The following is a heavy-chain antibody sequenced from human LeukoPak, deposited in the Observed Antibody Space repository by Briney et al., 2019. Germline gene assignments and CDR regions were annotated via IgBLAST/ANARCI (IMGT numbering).Heavy chain of an antibody. V-gene: IGHV3-49*04. D-gene: IGHD4-17*01. CDR2: IRSEASGGTT. CDR1: GFTVGEYA. J-gene: IGHJ4*02. Sequence: GRSLRLSCTAAGFTVGEYAMSWVRQDPGKGLEWVGFIRSEASGGTTEYAASVKGRFTISRDDSKSIAYLQMNSLKTEDTAVYYCTRDFQPMTKVTTGDYWGQGTLVTVSS. CDR3: TRDFQPMTKVTTGDY.